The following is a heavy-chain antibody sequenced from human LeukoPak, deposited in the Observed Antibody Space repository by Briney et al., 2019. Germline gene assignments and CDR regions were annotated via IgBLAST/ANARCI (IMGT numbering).Heavy chain of an antibody. J-gene: IGHJ3*02. D-gene: IGHD3-22*01. Sequence: AGGSLRLSCAASGFTFSSYWMSWVRQAPGKGLEWVANIKQDGSEKYYVDSVRGRFTISRDNAKNSLYLQMNSLRAEDTAVYYCAAYDSSGYYGSFDIWGQGTMVTVSS. CDR1: GFTFSSYW. CDR2: IKQDGSEK. V-gene: IGHV3-7*01. CDR3: AAYDSSGYYGSFDI.